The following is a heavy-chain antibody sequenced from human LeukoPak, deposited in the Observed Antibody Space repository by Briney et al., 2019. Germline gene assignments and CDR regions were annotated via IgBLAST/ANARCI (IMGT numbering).Heavy chain of an antibody. CDR3: ARFAAGGSYYYYMDV. CDR2: ISSSGRYI. D-gene: IGHD6-25*01. J-gene: IGHJ6*03. CDR1: GFTFSNYN. V-gene: IGHV3-21*01. Sequence: PGGSLRLSCAASGFTFSNYNMNWVRQAPGKGLEWVSSISSSGRYIYYADSVKGRFTISRDNAKNSLYLQMNSLRADDTAVYYCARFAAGGSYYYYMDVRGKGTTVTVSS.